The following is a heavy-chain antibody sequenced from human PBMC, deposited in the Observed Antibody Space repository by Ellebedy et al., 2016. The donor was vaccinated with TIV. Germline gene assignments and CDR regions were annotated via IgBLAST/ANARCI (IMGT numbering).Heavy chain of an antibody. CDR1: GFTFSSYW. V-gene: IGHV3-74*03. J-gene: IGHJ4*02. D-gene: IGHD2/OR15-2a*01. CDR2: IKRDGSIT. Sequence: PGGFLRLSCAASGFTFSSYWMHWFRQAPGKGLVWVSRIKRDGSITEYADSVKGRFTISRENTKNTLYLQMNSLRAEDTGVYYCARDLNRAGDYWGQGTLVTVSS. CDR3: ARDLNRAGDY.